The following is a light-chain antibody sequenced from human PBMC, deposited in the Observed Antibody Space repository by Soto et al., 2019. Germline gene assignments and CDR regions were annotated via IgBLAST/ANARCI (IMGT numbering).Light chain of an antibody. CDR2: DGS. V-gene: IGKV1-16*02. CDR3: QQYDSHPFT. CDR1: QGIRNK. Sequence: DIQMTQSPSSMSASIGDRVTITCRASQGIRNKLAWFQQKPGKVPKSVIYDGSSLQSGVPSKFSGSGYGTEFTLTISSLQPEDFAIYYCQQYDSHPFTFGQGTRLEIK. J-gene: IGKJ2*01.